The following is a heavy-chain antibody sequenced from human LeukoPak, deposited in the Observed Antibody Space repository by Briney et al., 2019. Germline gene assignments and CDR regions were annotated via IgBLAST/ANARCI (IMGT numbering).Heavy chain of an antibody. CDR2: IYPGDSDT. CDR1: GYSFTSYW. V-gene: IGHV5-51*01. CDR3: ARQHIVVVTARNYYYYGMDV. J-gene: IGHJ6*02. D-gene: IGHD2-21*02. Sequence: GESLKFSCKGSGYSFTSYWIGWVRQMPGKGLEWMGIIYPGDSDTRYSPSFQGQVTISADKSISTAYLQWSSLKASDTAMYYCARQHIVVVTARNYYYYGMDVWGQGTTVTVSS.